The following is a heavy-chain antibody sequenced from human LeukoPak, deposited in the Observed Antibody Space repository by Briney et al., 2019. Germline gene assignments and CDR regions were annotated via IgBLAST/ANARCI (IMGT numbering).Heavy chain of an antibody. J-gene: IGHJ3*02. Sequence: GGSLRLSCAASGFTFSSYSMNWVRQAPGKGLEWVSYISSSSSTIYYADSVKGRFTISRDNAKNSLYLQMNSLRDEDTAVYYCARDHYYDSSGYYIDAFDIWGQGTMVTVSS. CDR1: GFTFSSYS. CDR3: ARDHYYDSSGYYIDAFDI. D-gene: IGHD3-22*01. CDR2: ISSSSSTI. V-gene: IGHV3-48*02.